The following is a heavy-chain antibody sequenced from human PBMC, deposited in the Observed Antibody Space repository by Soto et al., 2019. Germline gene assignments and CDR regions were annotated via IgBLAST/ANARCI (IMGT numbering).Heavy chain of an antibody. V-gene: IGHV3-23*01. CDR1: GFTFSSYA. J-gene: IGHJ4*02. CDR3: AKDQVGIFGVVILLDY. CDR2: ISGSGGST. Sequence: PGGSLRLSCAASGFTFSSYAMSWVRQAPGKGLEWVSAISGSGGSTYYADSVKGRFTISRDNSKNTLYLQMNSLRAEDTAVYYCAKDQVGIFGVVILLDYWGQGTLVTVSS. D-gene: IGHD3-3*01.